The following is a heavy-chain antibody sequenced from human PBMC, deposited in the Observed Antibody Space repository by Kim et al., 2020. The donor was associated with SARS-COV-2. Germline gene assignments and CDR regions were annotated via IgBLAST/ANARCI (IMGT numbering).Heavy chain of an antibody. D-gene: IGHD6-13*01. V-gene: IGHV4-59*01. CDR3: ARVGHGSSWLTFDY. Sequence: NPSLRSRDTITVDTTKNPFSLKLSSVTAADAAVYYCARVGHGSSWLTFDYWGQGTLVTVSS. J-gene: IGHJ4*02.